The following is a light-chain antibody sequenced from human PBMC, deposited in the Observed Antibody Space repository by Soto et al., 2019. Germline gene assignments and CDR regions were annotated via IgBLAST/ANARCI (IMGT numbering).Light chain of an antibody. CDR2: GAS. J-gene: IGKJ5*01. Sequence: EIVMTQSPATLSVSPGERATLSCRASQSVSSNLAWYQQKPGQAPRLLIYGASTRATGIPVRFSGSGSGTDFTLTITRMEPEEFAVFYCQQYGTSEIIVGQGTRLEIK. CDR3: QQYGTSEII. V-gene: IGKV3-15*01. CDR1: QSVSSN.